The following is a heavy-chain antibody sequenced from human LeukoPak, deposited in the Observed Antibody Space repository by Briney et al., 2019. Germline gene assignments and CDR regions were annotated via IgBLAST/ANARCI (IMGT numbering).Heavy chain of an antibody. D-gene: IGHD1-26*01. CDR1: GYTFTSYY. Sequence: ASVKVSCKASGYTFTSYYMHWVRQAPGQGLEWMRIINPSGGSTSYAQKFQGRVAMTRDMSTSTVYMELSSLRSEDTAVYYCAGGSYYEAWYFDYWGQGTLVTVSS. J-gene: IGHJ4*02. CDR3: AGGSYYEAWYFDY. CDR2: INPSGGST. V-gene: IGHV1-46*03.